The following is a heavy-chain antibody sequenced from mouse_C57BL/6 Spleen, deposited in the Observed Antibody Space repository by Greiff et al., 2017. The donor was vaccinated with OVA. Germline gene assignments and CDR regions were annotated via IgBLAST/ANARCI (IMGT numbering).Heavy chain of an antibody. V-gene: IGHV1-53*01. Sequence: QVQLQQPGTELVKPGASVKLSCKASGYTFTSYWMHWVKQRPGQGLEWIGNINPSNGGTKYNEKFKSKATLTVDKSTSTAYMQLSSLTSEDSAVYDCAREIYYYGSNAYWGQGTLVTVSA. CDR3: AREIYYYGSNAY. J-gene: IGHJ3*01. CDR2: INPSNGGT. D-gene: IGHD1-1*01. CDR1: GYTFTSYW.